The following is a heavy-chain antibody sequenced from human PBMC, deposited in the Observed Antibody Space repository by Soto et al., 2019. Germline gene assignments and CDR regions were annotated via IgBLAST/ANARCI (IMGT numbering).Heavy chain of an antibody. CDR3: ARGVQPYGSDY. CDR1: GFTFSSYS. J-gene: IGHJ4*02. CDR2: ISSSSSTI. V-gene: IGHV3-48*01. D-gene: IGHD3-10*01. Sequence: EVQLVESGGGLVQPGGSLRLSCAASGFTFSSYSMHWVRQAPGKGLEWVSYISSSSSTIYYADSVKGRFTISRDNAKNSLYLQMNSLRAEDTAVYYCARGVQPYGSDYWGQGTLVTVSS.